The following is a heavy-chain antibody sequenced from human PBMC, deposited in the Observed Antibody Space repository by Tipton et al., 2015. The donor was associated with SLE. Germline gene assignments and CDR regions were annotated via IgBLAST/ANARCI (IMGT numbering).Heavy chain of an antibody. CDR2: IYYSGST. CDR1: GGSFSGYH. D-gene: IGHD3-16*01. CDR3: ARDSLNWGSYYHGMDV. Sequence: TLSLTCAVYGGSFSGYHWSWIRQPPGKGLEWIGSIYYSGSTYYNPSLKSRVTISVDTSKSQFSLKLSSVTAADTAVYYCARDSLNWGSYYHGMDVWGQGTTVTVSS. J-gene: IGHJ6*02. V-gene: IGHV4-34*11.